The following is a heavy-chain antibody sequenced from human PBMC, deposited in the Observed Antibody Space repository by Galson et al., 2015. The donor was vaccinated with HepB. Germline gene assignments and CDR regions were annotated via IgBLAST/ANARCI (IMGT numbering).Heavy chain of an antibody. CDR3: ARDLGSGRFPWDYHYGMDV. Sequence: SETLSLTCTVSGGSISGYYWTWIRQTPGKGLEWIGHKYHSGDTTYNPSLRSRVTISLDTSKNQFSLSLNAITAADTGIYYCARDLGSGRFPWDYHYGMDVWGQGTAVSVSS. V-gene: IGHV4-59*01. D-gene: IGHD1-26*01. CDR1: GGSISGYY. CDR2: KYHSGDT. J-gene: IGHJ6*02.